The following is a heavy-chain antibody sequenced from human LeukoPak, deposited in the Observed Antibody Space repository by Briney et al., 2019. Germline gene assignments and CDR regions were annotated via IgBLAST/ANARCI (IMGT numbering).Heavy chain of an antibody. CDR2: ISGSGGIT. CDR3: AKSSSNTRYNYFDY. V-gene: IGHV3-23*01. Sequence: GGSLGLSCAASEFTFRSYAMNWVRQAPGKGLEWVSAISGSGGITYYADSVKGRFSISRDNSKNTLYLQMNSLRAEDTAVYYCAKSSSNTRYNYFDYWGQGTLVTVSS. D-gene: IGHD2-2*01. CDR1: EFTFRSYA. J-gene: IGHJ4*02.